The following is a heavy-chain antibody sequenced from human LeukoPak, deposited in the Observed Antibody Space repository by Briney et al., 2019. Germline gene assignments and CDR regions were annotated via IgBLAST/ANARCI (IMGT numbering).Heavy chain of an antibody. Sequence: PGGSLRLSCAPSGFTFSSHWMHWGRPAPGKGLVWVSRINGAGSSTSYADSVKGRFTVSRDNAKNTLNLQMNSLRAEDTAVYYCARDLFFSDAGYSSGWRAEYFHHWGQGTLVTVSS. J-gene: IGHJ1*01. V-gene: IGHV3-74*01. CDR1: GFTFSSHW. CDR2: INGAGSST. CDR3: ARDLFFSDAGYSSGWRAEYFHH. D-gene: IGHD6-19*01.